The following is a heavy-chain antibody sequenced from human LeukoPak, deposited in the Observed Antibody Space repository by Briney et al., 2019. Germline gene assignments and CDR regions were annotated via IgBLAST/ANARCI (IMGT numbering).Heavy chain of an antibody. CDR3: ARLGRSSPTDY. CDR1: GFTFSSYA. J-gene: IGHJ4*02. V-gene: IGHV3-30-3*01. CDR2: ISYDGSNK. Sequence: TGGSLRLSCAASGFTFSSYAMHWVRQAPGKGLEWVAVISYDGSNKYYADSVKGLFTISRDNSKNTLYLQMNSLRAEDTAVYYCARLGRSSPTDYWGQGTLVTVSS. D-gene: IGHD6-6*01.